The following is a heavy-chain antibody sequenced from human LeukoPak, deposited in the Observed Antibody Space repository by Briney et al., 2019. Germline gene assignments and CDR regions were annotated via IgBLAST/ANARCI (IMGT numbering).Heavy chain of an antibody. J-gene: IGHJ6*02. CDR3: ARDQASAAVGTVYYYHGMDV. CDR1: GGTFSSYA. Sequence: SVKVSCKASGGTFSSYAISWVRQAPGQGLEWMGGIIPIFGTANYAQKFQGRVTITADESTSTAYMELSSLRSEDTAVYYCARDQASAAVGTVYYYHGMDVWGQGTTVTVSS. V-gene: IGHV1-69*13. CDR2: IIPIFGTA. D-gene: IGHD6-13*01.